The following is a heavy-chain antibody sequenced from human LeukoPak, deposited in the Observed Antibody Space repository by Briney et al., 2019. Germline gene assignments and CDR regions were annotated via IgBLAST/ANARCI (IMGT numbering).Heavy chain of an antibody. V-gene: IGHV1-69*04. J-gene: IGHJ4*02. CDR2: IIPILGIA. D-gene: IGHD6-19*01. CDR3: ARLGYSSGWTKIYFDY. Sequence: GASVKVSCKASGGTFSSYAISWVRRAPGQGLEWMGRIIPILGIANYAQKFQGRVAITADKSTSTAYMELSSLRSEDTAVYYCARLGYSSGWTKIYFDYWGQGTLVTVSS. CDR1: GGTFSSYA.